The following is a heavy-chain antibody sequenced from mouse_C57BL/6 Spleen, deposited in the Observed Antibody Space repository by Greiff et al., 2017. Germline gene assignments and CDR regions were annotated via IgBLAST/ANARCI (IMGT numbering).Heavy chain of an antibody. D-gene: IGHD2-3*01. Sequence: QVQLQQSGAELVRPGSSVKLSCKASGYTFTSYWMDWVKQRPGQGLEWIGNIYPSDSETHYNQKFKDKATLTVDKSSSTAYMQLSSLTSEDSAVYYCARNDGYYGGWFAYWGQGTLVTVSA. J-gene: IGHJ3*01. CDR3: ARNDGYYGGWFAY. V-gene: IGHV1-61*01. CDR1: GYTFTSYW. CDR2: IYPSDSET.